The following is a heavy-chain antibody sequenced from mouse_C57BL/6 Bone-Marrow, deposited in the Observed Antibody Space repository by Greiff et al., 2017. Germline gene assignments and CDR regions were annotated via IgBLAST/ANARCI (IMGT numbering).Heavy chain of an antibody. CDR3: ARWAMDY. CDR1: GYSFTGYY. V-gene: IGHV1-42*01. J-gene: IGHJ4*01. Sequence: EVQLQQSGPELVKPGASVKISCKASGYSFTGYYMNWVKQSPEKSLEWIGEINPSTGGTTYNQKFKAKATLTVDKSSSTAYMQLKSLTSEDSAVYYCARWAMDYWGQGTSVTVSS. CDR2: INPSTGGT.